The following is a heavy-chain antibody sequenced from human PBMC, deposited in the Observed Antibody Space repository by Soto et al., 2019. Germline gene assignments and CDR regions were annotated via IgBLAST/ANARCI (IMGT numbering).Heavy chain of an antibody. CDR3: ARVGLTGDDSGWYVY. J-gene: IGHJ4*02. CDR2: ISSSGGST. V-gene: IGHV3-21*02. CDR1: GFTFSRYN. Sequence: EVRLVESGGGLVKPGGSLRLSCVASGFTFSRYNMNWVRQAPGKGLEWVSYISSSGGSTYYAASAKGRFTISRDNSKNSLYQQMNSLRAGDTAVYYWARVGLTGDDSGWYVYWGQGTLVTFSS. D-gene: IGHD6-19*01.